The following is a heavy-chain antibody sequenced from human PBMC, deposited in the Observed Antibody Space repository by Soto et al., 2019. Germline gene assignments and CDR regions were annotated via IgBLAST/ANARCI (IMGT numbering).Heavy chain of an antibody. CDR1: GFTFSSYA. V-gene: IGHV3-23*01. D-gene: IGHD4-17*01. CDR3: ARRDYGHYIDY. CDR2: ISGSGGST. J-gene: IGHJ4*02. Sequence: GGSLRLSCAASGFTFSSYAMSWVRQAPGKGLEWVSAISGSGGSTYYADSVKGRFTISRDNSKNKLYLQMNSLRDDDTAVYYCARRDYGHYIDYWGQGTLVTVSS.